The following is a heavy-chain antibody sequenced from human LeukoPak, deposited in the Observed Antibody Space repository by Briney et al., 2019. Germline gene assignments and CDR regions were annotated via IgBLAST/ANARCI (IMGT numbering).Heavy chain of an antibody. Sequence: GASLRLSCAASGFTFSSFAMNWVCQAPGKGLEWVSTIGGSGYSTYYADSVKGRFTISRDNSKSTLYLQMNSLRVEDTAIYYCTKDMMACNGGSCYSGTDYWGQGTLVTVSS. CDR1: GFTFSSFA. CDR3: TKDMMACNGGSCYSGTDY. J-gene: IGHJ4*02. D-gene: IGHD2-15*01. V-gene: IGHV3-23*01. CDR2: IGGSGYST.